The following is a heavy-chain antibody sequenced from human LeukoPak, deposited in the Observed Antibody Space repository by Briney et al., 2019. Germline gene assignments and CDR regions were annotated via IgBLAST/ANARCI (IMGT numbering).Heavy chain of an antibody. CDR3: ARGGWELPDPPDY. J-gene: IGHJ4*02. V-gene: IGHV3-21*01. Sequence: GGSLRLSCAASGFTFSSYSMNWVRQAPGKGLEWVSSISSSSSYIYYADSVKGRFTISRDNAKNSLYLQMNSLRAEDTAVYYCARGGWELPDPPDYWGQGTLVTVSS. CDR2: ISSSSSYI. D-gene: IGHD1-26*01. CDR1: GFTFSSYS.